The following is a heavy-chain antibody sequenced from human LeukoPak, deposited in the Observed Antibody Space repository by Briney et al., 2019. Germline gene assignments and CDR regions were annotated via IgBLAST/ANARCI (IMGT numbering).Heavy chain of an antibody. Sequence: SETLSLPCTVSGVSIGSHYWSWIRRSPGKGLEWIGCVYNSGTTVYNPSLTGRVTISVDTSKNQYSLNLRSVTAADAAVYYCARDAYGGQGILVTVSS. CDR3: ARDAY. CDR2: VYNSGTT. CDR1: GVSIGSHY. V-gene: IGHV4-59*11. J-gene: IGHJ4*02.